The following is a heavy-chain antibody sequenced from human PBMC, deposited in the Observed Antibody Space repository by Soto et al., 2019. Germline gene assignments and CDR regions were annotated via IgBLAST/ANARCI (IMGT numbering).Heavy chain of an antibody. CDR2: ISAYNGNT. CDR1: GYTFTSYG. CDR3: AREVATDWLDNSYCYYSMDV. Sequence: QVQLVQSGAEVKKPGASVKVSCKASGYTFTSYGISWVRQAPGQGLEWMGWISAYNGNTNYAQKLQGRVTMTTDTSTSTAYLELRSLRSDDTAVYYCAREVATDWLDNSYCYYSMDVWGKGTTVTVSS. D-gene: IGHD5-12*01. V-gene: IGHV1-18*01. J-gene: IGHJ6*03.